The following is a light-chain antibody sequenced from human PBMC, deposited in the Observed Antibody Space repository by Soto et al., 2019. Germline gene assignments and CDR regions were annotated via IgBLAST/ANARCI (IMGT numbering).Light chain of an antibody. CDR2: DTY. CDR3: AAWDNNLSAVV. V-gene: IGLV1-51*01. Sequence: QSVLTQPPSVSAAPGQKVTISCSGSNSNIGNNYVSWYQQLPGAAPKLLIYDTYKRPSGIPDRFSGSKSGASATLDIAGIQTGDEADYYCAAWDNNLSAVVFGGGTKRTVL. CDR1: NSNIGNNY. J-gene: IGLJ2*01.